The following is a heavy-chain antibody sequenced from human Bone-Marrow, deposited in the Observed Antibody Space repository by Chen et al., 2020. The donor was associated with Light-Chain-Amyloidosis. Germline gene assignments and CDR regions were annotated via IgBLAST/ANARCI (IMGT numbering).Heavy chain of an antibody. D-gene: IGHD5-12*01. CDR1: GYTFPNYW. J-gene: IGHJ4*02. CDR2: IYPDASEA. CDR3: ARRRDGYNFDY. Sequence: EVQLEQSGPEVKKPGESLKISCKGSGYTFPNYWMGWVRQMPGKGLEWMGFIYPDASEARYSPSFVGQVTSSADKSITTAYLQWRSLKASDIAMYYCARRRDGYNFDYWGQGTLVTVSS. V-gene: IGHV5-51*01.